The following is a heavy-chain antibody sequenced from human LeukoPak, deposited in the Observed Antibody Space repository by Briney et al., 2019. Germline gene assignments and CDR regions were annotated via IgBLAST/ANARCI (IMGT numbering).Heavy chain of an antibody. D-gene: IGHD6-19*01. V-gene: IGHV3-48*01. J-gene: IGHJ4*02. CDR2: ISSSSTTI. CDR1: GFTFSSYS. CDR3: ARDSSGHYDY. Sequence: PGGSLRLSCAASGFTFSSYSMMWVRQAPGKGLEWVSYISSSSTTIHYADSVKGRFTISRDNAKNSVYLQMNSLRAEDTAVYYCARDSSGHYDYWGQGTLVTVSS.